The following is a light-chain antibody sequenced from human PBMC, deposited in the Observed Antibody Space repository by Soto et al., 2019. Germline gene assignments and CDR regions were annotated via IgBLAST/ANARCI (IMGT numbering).Light chain of an antibody. CDR2: QAS. J-gene: IGKJ1*01. Sequence: DIQMTQSPSTLSASVGDRVTITCRASQSVSSWLAWYQQQPGKDPKLLIYQASIVESGVPSRFSGSGSGTEFTLNISSLQHDDIATYYCQKYNSYSVTFGQGTKVAIK. CDR1: QSVSSW. CDR3: QKYNSYSVT. V-gene: IGKV1-5*03.